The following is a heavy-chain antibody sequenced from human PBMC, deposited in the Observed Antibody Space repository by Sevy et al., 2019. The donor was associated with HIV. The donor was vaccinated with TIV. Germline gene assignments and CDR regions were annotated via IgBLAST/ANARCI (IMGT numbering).Heavy chain of an antibody. Sequence: GGSLRLSCVVSGFTFSNFGMNWARQAPGKGLEWVEVKWRDGSKDYIVDSVKGRFTVSRDNFKNTLYLQMDSLRVEDTAVYYCATNGRGLPDCRGDCQIAEYFHHWGQGTPVTVSS. CDR1: GFTFSNFG. CDR2: KWRDGSKD. D-gene: IGHD2-21*01. V-gene: IGHV3-33*08. J-gene: IGHJ1*01. CDR3: ATNGRGLPDCRGDCQIAEYFHH.